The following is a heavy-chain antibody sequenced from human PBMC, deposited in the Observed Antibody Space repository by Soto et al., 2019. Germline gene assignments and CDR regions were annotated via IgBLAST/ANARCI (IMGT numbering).Heavy chain of an antibody. Sequence: QVQLVQSGAEVKRPGSSVKVSCKASGGTFSSYPISWVRQAPGQGLEWMGGTNGNLGTGNYAQKFRGRLTISTDISTTPAYMALSSLTSEETAVYYCARRDSHGFFWYFDNWGQGTLVTVSS. V-gene: IGHV1-69*06. CDR1: GGTFSSYP. CDR3: ARRDSHGFFWYFDN. D-gene: IGHD3-3*01. CDR2: TNGNLGTG. J-gene: IGHJ4*02.